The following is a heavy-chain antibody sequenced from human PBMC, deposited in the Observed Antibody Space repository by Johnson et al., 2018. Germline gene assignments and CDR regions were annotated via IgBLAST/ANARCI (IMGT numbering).Heavy chain of an antibody. CDR3: ARGGVGMAGLYYYYYGMDV. D-gene: IGHD3-16*01. CDR2: IHYSGST. V-gene: IGHV4-59*01. J-gene: IGHJ6*02. CDR1: GGSISSYY. Sequence: QVQLQESGPGLVKPSETLSLTCIVSGGSISSYYWSWIRQPPGKGLEWIGYIHYSGSTNYNPSLKSRVTLSVEPANNQFSLKLTSVTSADTAVYYCARGGVGMAGLYYYYYGMDVWGQGTTVTVSS.